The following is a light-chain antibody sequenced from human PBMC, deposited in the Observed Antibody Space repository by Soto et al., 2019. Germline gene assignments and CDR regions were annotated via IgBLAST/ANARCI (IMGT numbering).Light chain of an antibody. Sequence: DIQMTQSPSTLSASVGDRVTITCRASQSISSWLAWYQQKPGKAPKLLIYKASSLESGVPSRFSGSGSGTEFTLTISSLQPDDFXTYYCQQYNSYWTFGQGTKVEIK. V-gene: IGKV1-5*03. CDR2: KAS. CDR1: QSISSW. CDR3: QQYNSYWT. J-gene: IGKJ1*01.